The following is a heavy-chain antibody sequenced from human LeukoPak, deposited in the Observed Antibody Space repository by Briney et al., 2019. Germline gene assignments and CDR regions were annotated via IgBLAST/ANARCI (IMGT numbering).Heavy chain of an antibody. CDR2: ISSSSSYI. CDR3: TRDVASSTYHFESSGLLDY. V-gene: IGHV3-21*01. D-gene: IGHD3-22*01. J-gene: IGHJ4*02. Sequence: GGSLRLSCAASGFTFKTYTMHWVRQAPGMGLEWVSSISSSSSYIFYADSVKGRFTISRDNAKNSLYLQMSSLRAEDAAVYYCTRDVASSTYHFESSGLLDYWGQGTLVTVSS. CDR1: GFTFKTYT.